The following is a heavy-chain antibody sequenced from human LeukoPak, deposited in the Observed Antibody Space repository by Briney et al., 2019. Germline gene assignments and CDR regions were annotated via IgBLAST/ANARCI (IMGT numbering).Heavy chain of an antibody. Sequence: ASVTVSCKASGYTFTSYYMHWVRQAPGQGLEWMGIINPSGGSTSYAQKFQGRVTMTRDTSTSTVYMELSSLRSEDTAVYYCARDSLRFLEWLYQRDYYYGMDVWGQGTTVTVSS. V-gene: IGHV1-46*01. J-gene: IGHJ6*02. CDR1: GYTFTSYY. CDR2: INPSGGST. CDR3: ARDSLRFLEWLYQRDYYYGMDV. D-gene: IGHD3-3*01.